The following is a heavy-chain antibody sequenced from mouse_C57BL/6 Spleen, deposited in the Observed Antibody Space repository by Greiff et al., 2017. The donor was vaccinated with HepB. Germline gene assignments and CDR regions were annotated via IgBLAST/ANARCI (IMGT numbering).Heavy chain of an antibody. V-gene: IGHV1-52*01. Sequence: QVQLQQPGAELVRPGSSVKLSCKASGYTFTSYWMHWVKQRPIQGLEWIGNIDPSDSETHYNQKFKDKATLTVDKSSSTAYMQLSSLTSEDSAVYYGARYGYDGYYGYWGQGTTLTVSS. D-gene: IGHD2-3*01. CDR3: ARYGYDGYYGY. J-gene: IGHJ2*01. CDR2: IDPSDSET. CDR1: GYTFTSYW.